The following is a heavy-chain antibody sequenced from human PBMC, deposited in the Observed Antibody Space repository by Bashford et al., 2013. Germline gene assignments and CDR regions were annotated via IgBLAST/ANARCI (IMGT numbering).Heavy chain of an antibody. Sequence: VRQAPGKGLEWVSAISGSGGSTYYADSVKGRFTISRDNSKNTLYLQMNSLRAEDTAVYYCARDRTGTTSWYFDLWGHGTLVTVSS. CDR3: ARDRTGTTSWYFDL. D-gene: IGHD1-7*01. CDR2: ISGSGGST. J-gene: IGHJ2*01. V-gene: IGHV3-23*01.